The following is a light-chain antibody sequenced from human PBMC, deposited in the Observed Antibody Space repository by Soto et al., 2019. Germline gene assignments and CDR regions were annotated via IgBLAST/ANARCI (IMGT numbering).Light chain of an antibody. V-gene: IGKV1-33*01. CDR3: QQYDNLPIT. CDR2: DAS. J-gene: IGKJ5*01. Sequence: IQMTQSPSSLSASVVDIVAITCQASQDISNYLNWYQQKPGKAPKLLIYDASNLETGVPSRFSGSGSGTDFTFTISSLQPEDIATYYCQQYDNLPITFGQGTRLEIK. CDR1: QDISNY.